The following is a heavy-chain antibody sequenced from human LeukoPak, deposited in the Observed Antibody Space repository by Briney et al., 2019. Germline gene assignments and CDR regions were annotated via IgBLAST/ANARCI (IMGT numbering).Heavy chain of an antibody. J-gene: IGHJ4*02. V-gene: IGHV3-74*01. CDR2: INSDGSST. CDR3: ARKGESGLYY. Sequence: GVSLRLSCAASGFTFSSYWIHWVRQAPGKGLVWVSRINSDGSSTNYADSVKGRFTISRDNTKNTLYLQMNSLRAEDTAVYYCARKGESGLYYWGQGTLVTVSS. CDR1: GFTFSSYW. D-gene: IGHD3-16*01.